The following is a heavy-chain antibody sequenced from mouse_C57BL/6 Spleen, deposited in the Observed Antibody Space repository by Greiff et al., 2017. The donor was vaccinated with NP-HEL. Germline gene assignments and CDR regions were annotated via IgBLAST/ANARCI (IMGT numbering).Heavy chain of an antibody. CDR1: GYTFTSYW. Sequence: QVQLQQSGAELAKPGASVKLSCKASGYTFTSYWMHWVKQRPGQGLEWIGYINPSSGYTKYNQKFKDKATLTADKSYSTAYMQLSSLTYEDSAVYYCAITTAYAMDYWGQGTSVTVSS. D-gene: IGHD1-2*01. V-gene: IGHV1-7*01. J-gene: IGHJ4*01. CDR2: INPSSGYT. CDR3: AITTAYAMDY.